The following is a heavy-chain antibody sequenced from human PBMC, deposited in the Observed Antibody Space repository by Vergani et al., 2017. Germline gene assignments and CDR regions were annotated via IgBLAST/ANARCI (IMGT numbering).Heavy chain of an antibody. D-gene: IGHD6-13*01. V-gene: IGHV4-38-2*02. CDR2: IHHSGTT. J-gene: IGHJ2*01. CDR1: GYFIYSGHY. Sequence: QVQLRESGPGLVKSSETLSLTCGVSGYFIYSGHYWGWLRQPPGKGLECIGSIHHSGTTYYNPSLRGRVTISVDTSKNQFSLKLSSVTAADTAVYYCARDCVVAAAPGYFDLWGRGTLVTVSS. CDR3: ARDCVVAAAPGYFDL.